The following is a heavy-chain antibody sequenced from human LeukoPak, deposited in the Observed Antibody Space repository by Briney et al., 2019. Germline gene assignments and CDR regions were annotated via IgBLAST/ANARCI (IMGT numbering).Heavy chain of an antibody. D-gene: IGHD3-16*02. CDR1: GYSFTNYW. Sequence: GESLKISCKGTGYSFTNYWIGWVRQMPGKGLEWMGMISPHDSDTRYSPSFQGQVTISADKSITTAYLQWSSLKVSDTAIYYCARRCDSGGYRFWFDPWGQGTLVTVSS. CDR3: ARRCDSGGYRFWFDP. CDR2: ISPHDSDT. V-gene: IGHV5-51*01. J-gene: IGHJ5*02.